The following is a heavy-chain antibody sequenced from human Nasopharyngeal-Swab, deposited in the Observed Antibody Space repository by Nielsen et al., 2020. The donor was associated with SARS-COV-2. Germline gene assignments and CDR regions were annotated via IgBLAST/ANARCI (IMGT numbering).Heavy chain of an antibody. J-gene: IGHJ4*02. CDR1: GFTFDDYA. D-gene: IGHD6-6*01. V-gene: IGHV3-9*01. CDR2: ISWNSGSI. Sequence: SLKTSCAASGFTFDDYAMHWVRQAPGKGLEWVSGISWNSGSIGYADSVKGRFTISRDNARNSLYLQMNSLRGEDTALYYCAKEDSSSSVPDYWGQGTLVTVSS. CDR3: AKEDSSSSVPDY.